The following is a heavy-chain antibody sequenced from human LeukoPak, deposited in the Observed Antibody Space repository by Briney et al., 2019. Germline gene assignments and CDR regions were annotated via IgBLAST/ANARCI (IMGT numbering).Heavy chain of an antibody. CDR2: IIPIFGTA. CDR3: AREARIAVAGAEFDY. D-gene: IGHD6-19*01. J-gene: IGHJ4*02. Sequence: SVKVSCKASGGTFSSYAISWVRQAPGQGLEWMGGIIPIFGTANYAQKFQGRVTITADESTSTAYMELSSLRSEDTAVYYCAREARIAVAGAEFDYWGQGTLVTASS. V-gene: IGHV1-69*01. CDR1: GGTFSSYA.